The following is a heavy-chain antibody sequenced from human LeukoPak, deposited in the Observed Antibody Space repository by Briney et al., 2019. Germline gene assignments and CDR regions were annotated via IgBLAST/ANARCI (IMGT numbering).Heavy chain of an antibody. CDR1: GGSFSGYY. Sequence: SETLSLTCAVYGGSFSGYYWSWIRQPPGKGLEWIGEINHSGSTNYNPSLKSRVTISVDTSKNQFSLKLSSVTAADTAVYYCATTRGLYGAYFPFDYWGQGTLVTVSS. CDR2: INHSGST. CDR3: ATTRGLYGAYFPFDY. V-gene: IGHV4-34*01. J-gene: IGHJ4*02. D-gene: IGHD4-17*01.